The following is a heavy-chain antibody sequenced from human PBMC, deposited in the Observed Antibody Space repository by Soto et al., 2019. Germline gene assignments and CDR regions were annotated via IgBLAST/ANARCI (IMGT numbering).Heavy chain of an antibody. CDR1: GGSISSGDDY. Sequence: SETLSLSCTVSGGSISSGDDYWSWIRQPPGKGVEWIGYIYCGGSTYYNPSLESRVTISVDTSKNQFSLKLSSVTAADTAVYYCARGLTYYNILTGYSLPPDVWGQGTTVPVSS. CDR3: ARGLTYYNILTGYSLPPDV. J-gene: IGHJ6*02. CDR2: IYCGGST. D-gene: IGHD3-9*01. V-gene: IGHV4-30-4*01.